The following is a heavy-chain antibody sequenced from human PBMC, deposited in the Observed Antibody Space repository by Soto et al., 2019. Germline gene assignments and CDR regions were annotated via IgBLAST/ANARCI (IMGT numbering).Heavy chain of an antibody. D-gene: IGHD3-3*01. J-gene: IGHJ4*02. CDR3: ARVSTIFGVVISPPAFDY. CDR1: GGSISSGGYY. V-gene: IGHV4-31*03. Sequence: QVQLQESGPGLVKPSQTLSLTCTVSGGSISSGGYYWSWIRQHPGKGLEWIGYIYYSGSTYYNPSIKSRVTISVDTSKNQFSLKLSSVTAADTAVYYCARVSTIFGVVISPPAFDYWGQGTLVTVSS. CDR2: IYYSGST.